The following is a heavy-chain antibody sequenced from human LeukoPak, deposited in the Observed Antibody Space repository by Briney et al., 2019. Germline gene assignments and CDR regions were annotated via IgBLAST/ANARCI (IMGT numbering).Heavy chain of an antibody. CDR2: INPKNGGT. V-gene: IGHV1-2*02. CDR1: GYTFAHN. J-gene: IGHJ4*02. D-gene: IGHD6-25*01. CDR3: VVSIQAAAIPAFDS. Sequence: ASVKVSCKASGYTFAHNIHWVRQAPGQGHEFMGWINPKNGGTKYEQSFQGRVTMTRDTSISTVYMELSSLGSDDTAVYYCVVSIQAAAIPAFDSWGQGTLVTVSS.